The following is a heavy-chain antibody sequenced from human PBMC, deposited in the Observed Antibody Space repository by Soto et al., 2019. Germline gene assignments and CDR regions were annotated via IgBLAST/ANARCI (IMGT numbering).Heavy chain of an antibody. D-gene: IGHD4-17*01. CDR2: ISSSSSYI. CDR1: GFTFSSYS. J-gene: IGHJ4*02. Sequence: EVQLVESGGGLVKPGGSLRLSCAASGFTFSSYSMNWVRQAPGKGLAWVSSISSSSSYIYYADSVKGRFTISRDNAKNSRYLQMNSLRAEDTAVYYCARKTDYGDYGGGSGYWGQGTLVTVSS. V-gene: IGHV3-21*01. CDR3: ARKTDYGDYGGGSGY.